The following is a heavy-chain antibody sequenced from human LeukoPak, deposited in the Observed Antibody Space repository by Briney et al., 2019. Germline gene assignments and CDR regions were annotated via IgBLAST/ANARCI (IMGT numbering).Heavy chain of an antibody. CDR2: ITSGTTYI. CDR3: AKVSLGYYDSSGYYYAGDY. D-gene: IGHD3-22*01. V-gene: IGHV3-21*01. CDR1: GFTFSDYN. J-gene: IGHJ4*02. Sequence: TGGSLRLSCAASGFTFSDYNMNGVRQSPEKGLEWVSSITSGTTYIYYADSVKGRFTISRDNSKNTLYLQMNSLRAEDTAVYYCAKVSLGYYDSSGYYYAGDYWGQGTLVTVSS.